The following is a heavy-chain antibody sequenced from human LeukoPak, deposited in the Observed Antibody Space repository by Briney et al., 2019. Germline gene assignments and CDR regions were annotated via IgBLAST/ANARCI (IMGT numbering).Heavy chain of an antibody. CDR1: GGSISGSY. D-gene: IGHD6-13*01. V-gene: IGHV4-59*01. J-gene: IGHJ1*01. CDR3: ARATETFSWFLQH. Sequence: SETLSLTCTVSGGSISGSYWSWIRLPPGKGLEWIGYIFYGSTTYNPSLKSRVTISVDTSKNQFSLKLNSVTAADTAVYYCARATETFSWFLQHWGQGTLVTVSS. CDR2: IFYGST.